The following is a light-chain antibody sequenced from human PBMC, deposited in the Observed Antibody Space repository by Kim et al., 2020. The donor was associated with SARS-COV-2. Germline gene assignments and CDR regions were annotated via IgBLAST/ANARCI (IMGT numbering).Light chain of an antibody. CDR1: QSVSSSN. V-gene: IGKV3-20*01. Sequence: SPGERATLSYRPSQSVSSSNLAWYKQKPGQAPRLLIYGASSRATGIPDRFSGSGSGTDFTLTISRLEPEDFAVYYCQQYGSSPFTFGPGTKVDIK. J-gene: IGKJ3*01. CDR2: GAS. CDR3: QQYGSSPFT.